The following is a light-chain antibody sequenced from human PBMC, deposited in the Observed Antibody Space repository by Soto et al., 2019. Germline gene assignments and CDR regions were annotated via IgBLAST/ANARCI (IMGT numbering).Light chain of an antibody. CDR3: QQYYSTPPT. Sequence: DIVLTQSPDSLAVSLGERATINCKSSQSVSYSANNKNYLAWFQQKPGQPPKLLINWASTRESGVPDRFSGSGSGTDFTLTISSLQAEDVAVYYCQQYYSTPPTFGQGTKVEI. CDR1: QSVSYSANNKNY. V-gene: IGKV4-1*01. J-gene: IGKJ1*01. CDR2: WAS.